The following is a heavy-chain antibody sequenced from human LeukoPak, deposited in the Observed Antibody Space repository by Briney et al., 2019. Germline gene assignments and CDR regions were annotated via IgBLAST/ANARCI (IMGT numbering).Heavy chain of an antibody. CDR2: INQSGNT. CDR1: GGSITNNHYY. D-gene: IGHD5-24*01. J-gene: IGHJ4*02. V-gene: IGHV4-39*01. Sequence: SETLSLTCAVSGGSITNNHYYWGWIRQPPGKGLEWIGSINQSGNTHYNASLRSRVTISADTSKNQFTLELTSVTAADTAVYYCERHLVIDNGYIRYWGQGTLVTVSS. CDR3: ERHLVIDNGYIRY.